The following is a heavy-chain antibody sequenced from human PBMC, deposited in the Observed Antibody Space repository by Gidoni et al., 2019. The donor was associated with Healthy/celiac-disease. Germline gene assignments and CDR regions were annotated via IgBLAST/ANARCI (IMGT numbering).Heavy chain of an antibody. CDR2: IRSKANSYAT. CDR3: TRHYYDSSGFF. CDR1: GFTFSGSA. Sequence: EVQLVESGVGLVQPGGSLKLSCAASGFTFSGSAMHWVRQASGKGLEWVGRIRSKANSYATAYAASVKGRFTISREDSKNTAYLQMNSLKTEDTAVYYCTRHYYDSSGFFWGQGTLVTVSS. J-gene: IGHJ4*02. D-gene: IGHD3-22*01. V-gene: IGHV3-73*02.